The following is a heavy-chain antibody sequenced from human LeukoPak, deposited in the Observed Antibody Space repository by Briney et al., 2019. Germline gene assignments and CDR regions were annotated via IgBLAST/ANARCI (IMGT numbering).Heavy chain of an antibody. CDR2: INSDGSST. V-gene: IGHV3-74*01. Sequence: GGSLRLSCAASGFTFSSYWMHWVRQAPGKGLVWVSRINSDGSSTSYADSVKGRFTISRDNAKNTLYLQMNSLRAEDTAVYYCAKGYEHSYGPFEYWGQGTLVTVSS. J-gene: IGHJ4*02. D-gene: IGHD5-18*01. CDR3: AKGYEHSYGPFEY. CDR1: GFTFSSYW.